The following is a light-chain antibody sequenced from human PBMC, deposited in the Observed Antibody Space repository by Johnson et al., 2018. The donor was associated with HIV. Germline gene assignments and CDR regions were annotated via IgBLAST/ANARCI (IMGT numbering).Light chain of an antibody. Sequence: QSVLTQPPSVSAAPGQKVTISCSGSSSNIGSNYVSWYQHLPGTAPKLLIYDNNKRPSGIPDRFSGSKSGTSATLGITGLQTGDEADYYCGTWDSSLSAGRYVFGTGTKVTVL. CDR3: GTWDSSLSAGRYV. CDR2: DNN. J-gene: IGLJ1*01. V-gene: IGLV1-51*01. CDR1: SSNIGSNY.